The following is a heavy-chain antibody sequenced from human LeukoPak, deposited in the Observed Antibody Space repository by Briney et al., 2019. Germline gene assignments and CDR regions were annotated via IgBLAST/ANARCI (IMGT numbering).Heavy chain of an antibody. J-gene: IGHJ6*03. CDR3: AKSTHMDV. CDR2: FYGGSST. Sequence: GGSLRLSCAASGFTVSSNYMSWVRQAPGKGLEWVSVFYGGSSTYYAGSVKGRFTISRDNSKNTLYLQMNSLRAEDTAVYYCAKSTHMDVWGKGTTVTVSS. CDR1: GFTVSSNY. V-gene: IGHV3-53*01.